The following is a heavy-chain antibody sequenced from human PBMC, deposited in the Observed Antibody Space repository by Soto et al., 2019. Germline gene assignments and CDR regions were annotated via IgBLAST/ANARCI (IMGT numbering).Heavy chain of an antibody. Sequence: PSETLSLTCTVSGGSIISSTYYWGWIRQPPGKGLEWIGSTYYSGSANYNPSLKSRVTISVDTSKNQFSLKLSSVTAADTAVYYCARGWYSSSWYGNLYNWFDPWGQGTLVTVSS. J-gene: IGHJ5*02. V-gene: IGHV4-39*01. D-gene: IGHD6-13*01. CDR3: ARGWYSSSWYGNLYNWFDP. CDR1: GGSIISSTYY. CDR2: TYYSGSA.